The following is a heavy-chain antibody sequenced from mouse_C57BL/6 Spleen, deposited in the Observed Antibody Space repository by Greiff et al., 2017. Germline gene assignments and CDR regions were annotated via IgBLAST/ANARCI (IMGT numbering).Heavy chain of an antibody. CDR3: ARKGGFTVVATTNYAMDY. Sequence: VKLVESGPELVKPGASVKISCKASGYAFSSSWMNWVKQRPGKGLEWIGRIYPGDGDTNYNGKFKGKATLTADKSSSTAYMQLSSLTSEGSAVYFCARKGGFTVVATTNYAMDYWGQGTSVTVSS. CDR1: GYAFSSSW. V-gene: IGHV1-82*01. J-gene: IGHJ4*01. D-gene: IGHD1-1*01. CDR2: IYPGDGDT.